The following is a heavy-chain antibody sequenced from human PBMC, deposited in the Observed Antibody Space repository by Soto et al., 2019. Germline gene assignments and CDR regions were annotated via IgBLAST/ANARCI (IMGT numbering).Heavy chain of an antibody. CDR2: IVGGDGGRSFTK. CDR3: AKDRNYPRDQFHY. Sequence: GGSLRLSCAASGFIFSSFAMTWVRQAPGKGLEWVSAIVGGDGGRSFTKYYADSVKGRFTISKDNSKNTIFLHMDSLRAEDTAVYYCAKDRNYPRDQFHYWGQGTLVTVSS. D-gene: IGHD1-7*01. V-gene: IGHV3-23*01. J-gene: IGHJ4*02. CDR1: GFIFSSFA.